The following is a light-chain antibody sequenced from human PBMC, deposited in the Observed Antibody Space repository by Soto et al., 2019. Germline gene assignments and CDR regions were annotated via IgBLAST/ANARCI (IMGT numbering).Light chain of an antibody. V-gene: IGLV1-40*01. J-gene: IGLJ2*01. Sequence: QSVLTQPPSVSGAPGQRVTISCTGSSSNIAAGYDVHWYQHLPGTAPKLLIYANSNRPSGVPDRFSGSKSAISASLAITGLQTDYEADYCCQSYDSSLSVVFGGGTKLTVL. CDR3: QSYDSSLSVV. CDR1: SSNIAAGYD. CDR2: ANS.